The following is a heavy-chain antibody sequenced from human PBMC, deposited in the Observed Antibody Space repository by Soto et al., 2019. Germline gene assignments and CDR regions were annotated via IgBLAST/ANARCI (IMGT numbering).Heavy chain of an antibody. CDR2: ISAYNGNT. CDR1: GYTFTSYG. Sequence: ASVKVSCKASGYTFTSYGISWVRQAPGQGLEWMGWISAYNGNTNYAQKLQGRVTMTTDTSTSTAYMELRSLRSDDTVVYYCARDDLPTTDGSGSYYNVIWDWGKGTLVTVAS. J-gene: IGHJ4*02. V-gene: IGHV1-18*01. D-gene: IGHD3-10*01. CDR3: ARDDLPTTDGSGSYYNVIWD.